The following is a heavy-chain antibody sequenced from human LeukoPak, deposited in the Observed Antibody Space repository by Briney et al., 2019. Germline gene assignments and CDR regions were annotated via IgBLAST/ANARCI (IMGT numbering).Heavy chain of an antibody. D-gene: IGHD2-2*01. V-gene: IGHV3-23*01. Sequence: PGGSLRLSCAASGFTFSSYAMSWVRQARGKGREWVSAVSGSAGTTYYADSVKGRFTISRDNSKNTLYLQMNSLRAEDTALYYCARTPLVRYFDSWGQGTLVTVSS. CDR3: ARTPLVRYFDS. CDR1: GFTFSSYA. CDR2: VSGSAGTT. J-gene: IGHJ4*02.